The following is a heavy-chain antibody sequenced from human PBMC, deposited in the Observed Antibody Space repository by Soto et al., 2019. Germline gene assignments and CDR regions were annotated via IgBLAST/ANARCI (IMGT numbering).Heavy chain of an antibody. Sequence: QVQLVQSGAEAKKPGSSVKVSCQASGGTFSSYAISWVRQAPGQGLEWMGGIIPIFGTANYAQKCQGRVTITADESTSTAYMELSSLRSEDTAVYYCARHVPAAGYYYGMDVWGQGTTVTVSS. V-gene: IGHV1-69*12. CDR2: IIPIFGTA. CDR3: ARHVPAAGYYYGMDV. D-gene: IGHD2-2*01. J-gene: IGHJ6*02. CDR1: GGTFSSYA.